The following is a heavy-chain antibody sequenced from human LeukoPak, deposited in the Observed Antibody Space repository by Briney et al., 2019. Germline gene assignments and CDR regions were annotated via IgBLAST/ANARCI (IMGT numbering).Heavy chain of an antibody. D-gene: IGHD6-6*01. CDR3: ARPSRGAGLDY. Sequence: GGSLRLSCAASGFTVSSNYMSWVRQAPGKGLEWVSVIYSGGSTYYADSVKGRFTISRDNPKNTLYLQMNSLRAEDTAVYYCARPSRGAGLDYWGQGTLVTVSS. CDR1: GFTVSSNY. CDR2: IYSGGST. V-gene: IGHV3-53*01. J-gene: IGHJ4*02.